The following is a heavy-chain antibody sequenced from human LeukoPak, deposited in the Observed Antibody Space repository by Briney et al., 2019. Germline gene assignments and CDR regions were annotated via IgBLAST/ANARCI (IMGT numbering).Heavy chain of an antibody. V-gene: IGHV1-46*01. Sequence: ASVKVSCKASGYTFTSYYMRWVRQAPGQGLEWMGIINPSDGSTGYAQKFQGRVTMTRDTSTSTVYMELSSLRSEDTAVYYCARDSRYDSSGLSFDYWGQGTLVTVSS. CDR3: ARDSRYDSSGLSFDY. J-gene: IGHJ4*02. CDR2: INPSDGST. CDR1: GYTFTSYY. D-gene: IGHD3-22*01.